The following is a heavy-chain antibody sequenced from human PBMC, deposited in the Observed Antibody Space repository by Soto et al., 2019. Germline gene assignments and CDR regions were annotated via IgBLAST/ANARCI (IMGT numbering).Heavy chain of an antibody. D-gene: IGHD5-12*01. Sequence: QVQLVQSGAEVKKPGSSVKVSCKASGGTFSSYAISWVRQAPGQGLKWMGGIIPIFGTANSAQKFQGRVTITADESTSTADMELSSLRSEDTAVYYCARAGSGYENWYYFDYWGQGTLVTVSS. V-gene: IGHV1-69*01. CDR3: ARAGSGYENWYYFDY. J-gene: IGHJ4*02. CDR2: IIPIFGTA. CDR1: GGTFSSYA.